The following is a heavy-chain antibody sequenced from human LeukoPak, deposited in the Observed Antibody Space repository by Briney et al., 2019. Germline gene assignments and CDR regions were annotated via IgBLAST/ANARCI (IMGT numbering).Heavy chain of an antibody. CDR1: GDSVSSNSAA. CDR2: TYYRSKWYN. V-gene: IGHV6-1*01. D-gene: IGHD6-13*01. CDR3: ARAPRIATARNWFDP. J-gene: IGHJ5*02. Sequence: SQTLSLTCAISGDSVSSNSAAWNWIRQSPSRGLEWLGRTYYRSKWYNDYAVSVKSRITINPDTSKNQFSLQLNSVTREDTAVYYCARAPRIATARNWFDPWGQGTLVTVSS.